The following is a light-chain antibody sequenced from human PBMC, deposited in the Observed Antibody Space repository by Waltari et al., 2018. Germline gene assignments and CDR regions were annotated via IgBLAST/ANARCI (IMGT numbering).Light chain of an antibody. J-gene: IGKJ5*01. CDR1: QSISNC. CDR2: GIS. CDR3: QQSYSTRIT. V-gene: IGKV1-39*01. Sequence: DIQMTQSPSSLSASVGDRVPFTCRASQSISNCLNWFQQKARTAPKLLIYGISKLQNGVPSRFSGSGSGTHFTLTISSLQPEDFATYYCQQSYSTRITFGQGTRLDIK.